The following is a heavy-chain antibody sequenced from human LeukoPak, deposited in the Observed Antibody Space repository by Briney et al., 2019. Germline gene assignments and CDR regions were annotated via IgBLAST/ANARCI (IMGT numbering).Heavy chain of an antibody. V-gene: IGHV3-7*01. CDR3: ARDLGDSSGYPYYFDY. CDR1: GFTFSSYW. CDR2: IKQDGGEK. J-gene: IGHJ4*02. Sequence: GGSLRLSCAASGFTFSSYWMSWVRQAPGKGLEWVANIKQDGGEKYYVDSVKGRFTISRDNAKNSLYLQMNSLRAEDTAVYYCARDLGDSSGYPYYFDYWGQGTLVTVSS. D-gene: IGHD3-22*01.